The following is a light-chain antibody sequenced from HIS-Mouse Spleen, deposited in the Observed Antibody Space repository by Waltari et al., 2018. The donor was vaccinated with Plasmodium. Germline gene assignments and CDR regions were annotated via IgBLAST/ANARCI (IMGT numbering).Light chain of an antibody. Sequence: DIVMTQSPDSLAVSLGERATINCKSSQSVLYSTNNKNYLAWYQQKPGQPRKLLIYCASSRESGVPDRFSGSGSGTDFTLTISSLQAEDVAVYYCQQYYSTPWTFGQGTKVEIK. CDR1: QSVLYSTNNKNY. CDR3: QQYYSTPWT. CDR2: CAS. J-gene: IGKJ1*01. V-gene: IGKV4-1*01.